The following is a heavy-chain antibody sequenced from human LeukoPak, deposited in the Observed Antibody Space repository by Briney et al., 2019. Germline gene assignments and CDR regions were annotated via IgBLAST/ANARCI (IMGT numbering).Heavy chain of an antibody. Sequence: PSETLSLTCTVSGGSISSGDYYWSWIRQPPGKGLEWIAYMYYSGSSYYNPSLKSRVTMSADTSKNQLSLKLSTVTAADTAVYYCARPYYYDSRIDPWGQGILVTVSS. V-gene: IGHV4-30-4*01. CDR3: ARPYYYDSRIDP. D-gene: IGHD3-22*01. CDR2: MYYSGSS. J-gene: IGHJ5*02. CDR1: GGSISSGDYY.